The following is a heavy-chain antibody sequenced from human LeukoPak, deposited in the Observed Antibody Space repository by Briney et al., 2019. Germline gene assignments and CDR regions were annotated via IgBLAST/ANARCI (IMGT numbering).Heavy chain of an antibody. J-gene: IGHJ6*03. CDR1: GGTFSSYA. CDR2: IIPFFGTA. V-gene: IGHV1-69*13. CDR3: ARETKGLTMVRGVRMYYYYMDV. Sequence: SVKVSCKASGGTFSSYAISWVRQAPGQGLEWMGGIIPFFGTANYAQKFQGRVTITADESTSTAYMELSSQRSEDTAMYHCARETKGLTMVRGVRMYYYYMDVWGKGTTVTISS. D-gene: IGHD3-10*01.